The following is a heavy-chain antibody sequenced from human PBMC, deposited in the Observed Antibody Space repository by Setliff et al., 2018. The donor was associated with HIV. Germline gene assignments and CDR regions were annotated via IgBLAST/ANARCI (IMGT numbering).Heavy chain of an antibody. D-gene: IGHD2-2*01. CDR1: GYPISSGYY. J-gene: IGHJ4*02. V-gene: IGHV4-38-2*02. CDR3: ARQGLVLVPASIDWRLPPSPIDY. Sequence: PSETLSLTCTVSGYPISSGYYWGWIRQPPGKGLEWIGSIYHSGTTYYNPSLKSRVTISVDTSKNQFSLKLSSATAADTAVYYCARQGLVLVPASIDWRLPPSPIDYWGQGALVTVSS. CDR2: IYHSGTT.